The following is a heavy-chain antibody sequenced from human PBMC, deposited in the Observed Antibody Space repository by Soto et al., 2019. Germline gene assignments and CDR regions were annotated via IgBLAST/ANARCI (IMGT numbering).Heavy chain of an antibody. V-gene: IGHV3-53*04. CDR1: GFTVSRNY. D-gene: IGHD2-2*01. Sequence: EVQLVESGGGLVQPGGSLRLSCAASGFTVSRNYMSWVRQAPGKGLEWVSVIYSGGSTYYADSVKGRFTIPRHNSKNTLYLQMNSLRAEDTAVYYCAIDSGHCSSTSCFFPSVFGMDVWGQGTTVTVSS. CDR3: AIDSGHCSSTSCFFPSVFGMDV. CDR2: IYSGGST. J-gene: IGHJ6*02.